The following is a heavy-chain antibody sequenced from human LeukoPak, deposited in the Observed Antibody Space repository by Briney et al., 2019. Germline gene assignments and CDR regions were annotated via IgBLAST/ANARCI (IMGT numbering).Heavy chain of an antibody. CDR3: AKLTMVRGVMPFDY. Sequence: GGSLRLSCAASGFTFSSYAMSWVRQAPGRGLEWVSAISGSGGSTYYADSVKGRFTISRDNSKNTLYLQMNSLRAEDTAVYYCAKLTMVRGVMPFDYWGQGTLVTVSS. V-gene: IGHV3-23*01. CDR1: GFTFSSYA. D-gene: IGHD3-10*01. J-gene: IGHJ4*02. CDR2: ISGSGGST.